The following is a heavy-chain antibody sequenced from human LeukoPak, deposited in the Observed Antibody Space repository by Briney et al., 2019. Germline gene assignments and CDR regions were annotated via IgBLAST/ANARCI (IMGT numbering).Heavy chain of an antibody. Sequence: GGSLRLSCAASGFTFSSYWMSWVRQAPGKGLEWVANIKEDGSEKYYVDSVKGRFTMSRDNARNSLYLQMNSLRVEDTAVDYCARETGIPVAGLNPCYFDYWGQGTLVTVSS. CDR3: ARETGIPVAGLNPCYFDY. CDR2: IKEDGSEK. CDR1: GFTFSSYW. J-gene: IGHJ4*02. V-gene: IGHV3-7*01. D-gene: IGHD6-19*01.